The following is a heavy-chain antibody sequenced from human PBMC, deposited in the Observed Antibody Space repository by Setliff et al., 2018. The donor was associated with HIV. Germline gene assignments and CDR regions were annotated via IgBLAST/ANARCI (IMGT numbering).Heavy chain of an antibody. D-gene: IGHD1-1*01. CDR1: GGTFRTYA. J-gene: IGHJ6*03. CDR2: IIPMLRVA. V-gene: IGHV1-69*10. CDR3: ARGSNPTGNYDFYFLDV. Sequence: GASVKVSCKASGGTFRTYAISWARQAPGQGLEWMGGIIPMLRVAKYAQNLQDRVTITADKSTGTAYMELSGLRSEDTAVYYCARGSNPTGNYDFYFLDVWGKGTTVTVSS.